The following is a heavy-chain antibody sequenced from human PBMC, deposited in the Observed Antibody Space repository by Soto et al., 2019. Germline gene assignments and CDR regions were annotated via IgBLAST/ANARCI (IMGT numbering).Heavy chain of an antibody. Sequence: GASVKVSCKASGYTFTSYGISWVRQAPGQGLEWMGGISPFIGNANYAQKFQGRVTMTADESTSTAYMELSSLRSEDTAVYYCARDTDYYDSSGLGAFDIWGQGTMVTVSS. D-gene: IGHD3-22*01. CDR2: ISPFIGNA. V-gene: IGHV1-18*01. J-gene: IGHJ3*02. CDR1: GYTFTSYG. CDR3: ARDTDYYDSSGLGAFDI.